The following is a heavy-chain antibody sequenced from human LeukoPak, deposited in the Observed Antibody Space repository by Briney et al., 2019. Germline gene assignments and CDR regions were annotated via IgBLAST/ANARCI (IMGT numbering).Heavy chain of an antibody. CDR3: AKVAISSWYKLFDY. J-gene: IGHJ4*02. CDR2: ISGSGGST. Sequence: GGSLRLSCAASGFTFSSYAMSWVRQAPGKGLEWASAISGSGGSTYYADSVKGRFTISRDNSKNTLYLQINSLRAEDTAVYYCAKVAISSWYKLFDYWGQGTLVTVSS. V-gene: IGHV3-23*01. CDR1: GFTFSSYA. D-gene: IGHD6-13*01.